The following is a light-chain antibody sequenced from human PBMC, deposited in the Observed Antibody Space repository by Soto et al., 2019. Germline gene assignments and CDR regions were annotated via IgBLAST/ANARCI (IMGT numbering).Light chain of an antibody. V-gene: IGKV4-1*01. CDR2: WAS. CDR3: QQYYSTPWT. J-gene: IGKJ1*01. CDR1: QSVFYSSNNKNY. Sequence: DIVMTQSPDSLAVSLAGRATINCKSSQSVFYSSNNKNYLAWYQQKPGQPPKLLIYWASTRESGVPDRFSGSGSGTDFTLTISSLQAEDVAVYYCQQYYSTPWTFGRGTKVDIK.